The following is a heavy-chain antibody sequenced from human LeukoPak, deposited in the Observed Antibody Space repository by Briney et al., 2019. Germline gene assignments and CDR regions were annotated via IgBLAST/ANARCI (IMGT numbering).Heavy chain of an antibody. CDR3: ARALGYCSGGSCTRGYNWFDP. V-gene: IGHV4-59*05. Sequence: SETLSLTCTVSGGSISSYYWSWIRQPPGKGLEWIGSIYYGGSTYYNPSLKSRVTISVDTSMNQFSLKLSFVTTADTAVCYCARALGYCSGGSCTRGYNWFDPWGQGTLVTVPS. CDR1: GGSISSYY. CDR2: IYYGGST. D-gene: IGHD2-15*01. J-gene: IGHJ5*02.